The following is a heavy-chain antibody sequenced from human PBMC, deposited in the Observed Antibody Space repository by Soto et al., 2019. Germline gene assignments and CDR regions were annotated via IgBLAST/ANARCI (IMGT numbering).Heavy chain of an antibody. CDR1: GLTFTSYS. CDR3: ARDRGYTYGFDF. V-gene: IGHV3-48*01. D-gene: IGHD5-18*01. Sequence: PGGSLRLSCAASGLTFTSYSMNWVRQAPGKGLEWVSFISSSSSTIYYADSVKGRFTISRDNAKNSLYLQMNSLRGEDTAVYYCARDRGYTYGFDFWGQGALVTVSS. J-gene: IGHJ4*02. CDR2: ISSSSSTI.